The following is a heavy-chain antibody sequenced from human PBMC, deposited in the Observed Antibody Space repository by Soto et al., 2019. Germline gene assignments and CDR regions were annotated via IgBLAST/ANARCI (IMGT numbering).Heavy chain of an antibody. CDR1: GGSIGGYY. D-gene: IGHD4-17*01. V-gene: IGHV4-59*01. CDR2: IYYSGST. Sequence: SETLSLTCSVSGGSIGGYYGSWIRQPPGKGLEWIGYIYYSGSTNYNPSLKSRVTISVDTSKNQFSLKLSSVTAADTAVYYCARETTPVAFDIWGQGTMVTVSS. J-gene: IGHJ3*02. CDR3: ARETTPVAFDI.